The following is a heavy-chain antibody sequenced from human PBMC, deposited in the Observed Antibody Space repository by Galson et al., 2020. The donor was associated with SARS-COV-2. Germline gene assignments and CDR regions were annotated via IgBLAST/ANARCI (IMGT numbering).Heavy chain of an antibody. CDR1: GFSFTYAW. CDR2: IRSKAHGGAR. D-gene: IGHD2-21*02. J-gene: IGHJ4*02. CDR3: TTHIVVVTGHDGQ. Sequence: AGGSLRLSCAASGFSFTYAWMTWVRQAPGKGLEWVGRIRSKAHGGARDYAAPVKGRFTIPRDDAENTLYLQMNSLRTEDTAVYYCTTHIVVVTGHDGQWGQGTLVTVSS. V-gene: IGHV3-15*01.